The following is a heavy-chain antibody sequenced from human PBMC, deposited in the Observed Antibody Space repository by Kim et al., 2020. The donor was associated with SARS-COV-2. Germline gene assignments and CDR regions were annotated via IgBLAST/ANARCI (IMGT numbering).Heavy chain of an antibody. J-gene: IGHJ6*02. CDR3: ARDKAGAYYYGMDV. Sequence: QKLPGRVTNTTDTSKSTAYMELRSLRSADTAVYYCARDKAGAYYYGMDVWGQGTTVTVSS. D-gene: IGHD3-10*01. V-gene: IGHV1-18*01.